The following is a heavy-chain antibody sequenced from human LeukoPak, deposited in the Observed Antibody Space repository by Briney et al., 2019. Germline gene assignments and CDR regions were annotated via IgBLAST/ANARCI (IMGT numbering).Heavy chain of an antibody. D-gene: IGHD3-22*01. CDR1: GFTFSNYW. V-gene: IGHV3-7*05. Sequence: PGGSLRLSCAASGFTFSNYWMNWVRQAPGKRLEWVANIKQDGSEKYYVDSVKGRFTISRDNAKNSLFLQMNSLRAEDTAIYYCASVHSSLWAPSFDSWGQGALVTVSS. J-gene: IGHJ4*02. CDR2: IKQDGSEK. CDR3: ASVHSSLWAPSFDS.